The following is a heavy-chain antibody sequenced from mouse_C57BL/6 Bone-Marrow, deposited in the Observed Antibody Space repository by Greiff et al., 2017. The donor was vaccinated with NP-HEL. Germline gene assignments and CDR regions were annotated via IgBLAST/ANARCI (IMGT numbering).Heavy chain of an antibody. CDR3: AREGGREYDGYAMDD. J-gene: IGHJ4*01. CDR1: GYAFSSSW. Sequence: VQLQESGPELVKPGASVKISCKASGYAFSSSWMNWVKQRPGQGLEWIGRIYPGDGDTNYNGKFKGKATLTADKSSSTAYMQLSRLTSEDSAVYFCAREGGREYDGYAMDDWGQGTSVTVSS. CDR2: IYPGDGDT. D-gene: IGHD2-14*01. V-gene: IGHV1-82*01.